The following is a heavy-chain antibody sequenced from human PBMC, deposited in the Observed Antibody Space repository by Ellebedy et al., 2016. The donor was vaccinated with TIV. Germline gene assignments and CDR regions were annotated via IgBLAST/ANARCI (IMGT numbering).Heavy chain of an antibody. D-gene: IGHD3-10*01. CDR1: GFTFGDYA. V-gene: IGHV3-49*03. Sequence: GESLKISCTASGFTFGDYAMSWFRQAPGKGLEWVGFIRSKAYGGTTEYAASVKGRFTISRDDSKSIAYLQMNSLKTEDTAVYYCTRVITMVRGVISWFDPWGQGTLVTVSS. J-gene: IGHJ5*02. CDR2: IRSKAYGGTT. CDR3: TRVITMVRGVISWFDP.